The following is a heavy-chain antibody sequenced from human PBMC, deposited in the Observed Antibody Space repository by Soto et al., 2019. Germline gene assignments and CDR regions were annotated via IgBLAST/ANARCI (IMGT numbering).Heavy chain of an antibody. Sequence: QVQLVESGGGVVQPGRSLRLSCAASGFTFSSYGMHWVRQAPGKGLEWVAVISYDGSNKYYADSVKGRFTISRDNSKNTLYLQMNSLRAEDTAVYYCAKSQGYCSSTSCYVVGGFDYWGRGTLVTVSS. V-gene: IGHV3-30*18. D-gene: IGHD2-2*01. CDR2: ISYDGSNK. CDR3: AKSQGYCSSTSCYVVGGFDY. CDR1: GFTFSSYG. J-gene: IGHJ4*02.